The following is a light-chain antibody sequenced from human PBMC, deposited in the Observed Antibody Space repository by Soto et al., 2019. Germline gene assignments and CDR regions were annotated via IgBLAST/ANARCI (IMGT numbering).Light chain of an antibody. J-gene: IGKJ5*01. CDR3: QQSYSTPIT. CDR1: QSISSY. V-gene: IGKV1-39*01. Sequence: DIQMTPSPSSLSASVGDRVTIPCRASQSISSYLNWYQQKPGKAPKLLIYAASSLQSGVPSRFSGSGSGTDFTLTISSLQPEDFATYYCQQSYSTPITFGQGTRLENK. CDR2: AAS.